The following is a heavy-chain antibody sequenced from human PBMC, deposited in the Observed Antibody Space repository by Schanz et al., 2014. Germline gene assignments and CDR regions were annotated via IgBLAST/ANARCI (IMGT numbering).Heavy chain of an antibody. Sequence: QVQLVESGGGVVQPGRSLRLSCAASGFTFSSYAMHWVRQAPGKGLEWVALISNDGSIKYYADSVEGRFTISRDNSRNTLYLQMNSLRTEDTAVYYCARAHGNNWYGKGLDYWGQGTQVTVSS. V-gene: IGHV3-30-3*01. CDR3: ARAHGNNWYGKGLDY. CDR2: ISNDGSIK. J-gene: IGHJ4*02. D-gene: IGHD1-1*01. CDR1: GFTFSSYA.